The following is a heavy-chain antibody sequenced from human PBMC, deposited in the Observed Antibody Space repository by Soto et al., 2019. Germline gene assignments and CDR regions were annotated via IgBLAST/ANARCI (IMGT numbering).Heavy chain of an antibody. CDR3: AGGQYYFDY. D-gene: IGHD2-15*01. CDR1: GFPLTSYG. J-gene: IGHJ4*02. CDR2: ISYDGSNK. Sequence: QVQLVECGGGVVQPGRSLRLTCAASGFPLTSYGMHWVRQAPGKGLDWVALISYDGSNKYYADSVKGRFTISRDNSKHSLYLQMSSLRVEDTAVYYCAGGQYYFDYCGQGTLVSVSS. V-gene: IGHV3-30*03.